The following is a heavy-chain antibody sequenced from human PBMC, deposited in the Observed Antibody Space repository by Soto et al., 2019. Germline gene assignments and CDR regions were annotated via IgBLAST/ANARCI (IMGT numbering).Heavy chain of an antibody. J-gene: IGHJ4*02. D-gene: IGHD4-17*01. V-gene: IGHV4-34*01. CDR2: INHSGST. Sequence: QVQLQQWGAGLLKPSETLSLTCAVYGGSFSGYYWSWIRQPPGKGLEWIGEINHSGSTNYNPSLNSRVIISVDTSKNQFSLKLSSVTDADTAVNFCAGGAVTTEVWFFDYWGQGTLVTVFS. CDR3: AGGAVTTEVWFFDY. CDR1: GGSFSGYY.